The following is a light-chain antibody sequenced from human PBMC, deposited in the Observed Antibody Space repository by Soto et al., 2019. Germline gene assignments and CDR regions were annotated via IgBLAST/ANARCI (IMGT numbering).Light chain of an antibody. CDR2: SSN. CDR1: SSNIGSNS. CDR3: AAWDDSLNGVV. J-gene: IGLJ2*01. Sequence: QSVLTQPPSASGTPGQRVTISCSGSSSNIGSNSVNWYQQLPGTAPKLLMYSSNQRPSGVPDRFSGSKSGTSASLAISGRQSEDEADYYCAAWDDSLNGVVFGGGTKRTVL. V-gene: IGLV1-44*01.